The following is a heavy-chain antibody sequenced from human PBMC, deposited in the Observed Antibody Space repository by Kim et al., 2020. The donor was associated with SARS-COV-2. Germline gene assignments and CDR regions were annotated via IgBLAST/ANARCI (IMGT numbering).Heavy chain of an antibody. Sequence: GGSLRLSCAASRFTFSSYAMNWVRQAPGKGLDWVSGISGSGGSTSYADSVKGRFTISRDNATNTRYLQMNSRRAADTAVYYCAKDPLGDYGSWFDPWGQGTLVTVSS. CDR1: RFTFSSYA. V-gene: IGHV3-23*01. J-gene: IGHJ5*02. CDR3: AKDPLGDYGSWFDP. CDR2: ISGSGGST. D-gene: IGHD4-17*01.